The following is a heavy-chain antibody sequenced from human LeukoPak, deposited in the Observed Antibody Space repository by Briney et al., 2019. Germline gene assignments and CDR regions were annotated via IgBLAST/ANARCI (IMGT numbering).Heavy chain of an antibody. V-gene: IGHV3-30*18. Sequence: GGSLRLSCAASGFTFSSYGMHWVRQAPGKGLEWVAVISYDGSNKYYADSVKGRFTISRDNSKNTLYLQMNSLRAEDTAVYCCAKAQYYYGSGSYYNSDAFDIWGQGTMVTVSS. J-gene: IGHJ3*02. CDR3: AKAQYYYGSGSYYNSDAFDI. CDR2: ISYDGSNK. D-gene: IGHD3-10*01. CDR1: GFTFSSYG.